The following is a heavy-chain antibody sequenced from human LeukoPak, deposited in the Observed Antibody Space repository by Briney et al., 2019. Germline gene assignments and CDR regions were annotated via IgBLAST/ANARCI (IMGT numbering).Heavy chain of an antibody. V-gene: IGHV4-59*01. CDR3: AGDRAEAGLNY. CDR2: IYYSGST. J-gene: IGHJ4*02. Sequence: SETLSLTCTVSGGSISSYYWSWIRQPPGKGLEWIGYIYYSGSTNYNPSLKSRVTISVDTSKNQFSLKLSSVTAADTAVYYCAGDRAEAGLNYWGQGTLVTVSS. CDR1: GGSISSYY. D-gene: IGHD1-14*01.